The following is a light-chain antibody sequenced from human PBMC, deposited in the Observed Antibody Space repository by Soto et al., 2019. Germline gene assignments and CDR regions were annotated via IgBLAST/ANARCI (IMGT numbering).Light chain of an antibody. J-gene: IGKJ1*01. CDR2: GAS. CDR3: QQYGSSPRT. V-gene: IGKV3-20*01. Sequence: EIVLTQSPGTLSLSPGERATLSCRASQSVRSSFLAWYQQKPGQAPRLLIYGASSSATGIPDRFSGSGSGTDFTLTISRLEPEDVAVYYCQQYGSSPRTFGQGTKVEIK. CDR1: QSVRSSF.